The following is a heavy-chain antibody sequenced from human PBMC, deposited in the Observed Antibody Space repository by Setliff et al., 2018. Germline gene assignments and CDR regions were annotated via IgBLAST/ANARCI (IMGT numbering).Heavy chain of an antibody. J-gene: IGHJ3*01. CDR2: INSRSSTI. CDR1: GFTFSSYN. Sequence: GGSLRLSCAASGFTFSSYNMDWVRQAPGKGLEWVSYINSRSSTIFYADSVKGRFTISRDNAKNSLYLQMNGLRAEDTAVYYCARTLGFYYDSSGYPVVHDALDLWGQGTMVT. D-gene: IGHD3-22*01. V-gene: IGHV3-48*01. CDR3: ARTLGFYYDSSGYPVVHDALDL.